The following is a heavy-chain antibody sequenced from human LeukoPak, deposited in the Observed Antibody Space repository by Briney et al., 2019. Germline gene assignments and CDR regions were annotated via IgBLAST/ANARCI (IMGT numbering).Heavy chain of an antibody. CDR3: ARENDCSSTSCSQLNWFDP. V-gene: IGHV4-4*02. CDR2: IYHSGST. Sequence: SETLSLTCAVSGGSISSSNWWSWVRPPPGKGLEWIGEIYHSGSTNYNPSLKSRVTISVGKSKNQFSLKLSSVTAADTAVYYCARENDCSSTSCSQLNWFDPWGQGTLVTVSS. J-gene: IGHJ5*02. CDR1: GGSISSSNW. D-gene: IGHD2-2*01.